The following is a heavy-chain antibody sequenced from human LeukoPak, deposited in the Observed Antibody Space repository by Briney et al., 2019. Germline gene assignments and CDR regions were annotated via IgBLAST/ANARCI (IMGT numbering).Heavy chain of an antibody. D-gene: IGHD2-2*01. CDR3: ARGYCSSTSCYVHGMDV. CDR2: ISGSGGTT. Sequence: GGSLRLSCAASGFTFSSYAMSWVRQAPGKGLEWVSAISGSGGTTYYADSVKGRFTIPRDNSKNTLYLQMNSLRAEDTAVYYCARGYCSSTSCYVHGMDVWGQGTTVTVSS. J-gene: IGHJ6*02. CDR1: GFTFSSYA. V-gene: IGHV3-23*01.